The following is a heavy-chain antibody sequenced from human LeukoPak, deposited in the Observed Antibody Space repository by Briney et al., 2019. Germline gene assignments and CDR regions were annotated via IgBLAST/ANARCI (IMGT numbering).Heavy chain of an antibody. J-gene: IGHJ6*02. CDR2: ISYDGSNK. CDR1: GFTFDSYG. CDR3: AKDLDYLYGMDV. Sequence: GRSLRLSCAASGFTFDSYGMNWVRQAPGKGLEWVAVISYDGSNKDYADSVKGRFTISRDNSKNTLYVQMNSLRAEDTAVYYCAKDLDYLYGMDVWGQGTTVTVSS. V-gene: IGHV3-30*18.